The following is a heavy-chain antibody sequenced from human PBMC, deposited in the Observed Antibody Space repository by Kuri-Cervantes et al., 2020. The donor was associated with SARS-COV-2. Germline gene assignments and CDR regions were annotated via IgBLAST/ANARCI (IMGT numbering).Heavy chain of an antibody. Sequence: SETLSLTCTVSGGSISSGGYYWSWIRQHPGKGLEWIGYIYYSGSTYYNPSLKSRVTISVDTSKNQFSLKLSSVTAADTAVYHRARDGGNPYNWFDPWGQGTLVTVSS. CDR1: GGSISSGGYY. V-gene: IGHV4-31*03. CDR2: IYYSGST. CDR3: ARDGGNPYNWFDP. J-gene: IGHJ5*02. D-gene: IGHD4-23*01.